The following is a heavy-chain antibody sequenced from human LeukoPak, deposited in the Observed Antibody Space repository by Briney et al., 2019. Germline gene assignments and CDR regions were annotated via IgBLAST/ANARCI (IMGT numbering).Heavy chain of an antibody. Sequence: ASVKVSCKASGYTFTGYYMHWVRQAPGQGLEWMGRINPNSGGTNYAQKFQGRVTMTRDTSTSTAYMELSRLRSDDTAVYYCARDRVAAAHFVSHRGWFDPWGQGTLVTVSS. CDR2: INPNSGGT. V-gene: IGHV1-2*06. J-gene: IGHJ5*02. D-gene: IGHD6-13*01. CDR1: GYTFTGYY. CDR3: ARDRVAAAHFVSHRGWFDP.